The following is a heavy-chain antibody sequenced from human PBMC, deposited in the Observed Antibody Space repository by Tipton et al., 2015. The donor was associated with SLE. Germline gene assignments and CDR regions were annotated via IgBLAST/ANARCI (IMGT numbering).Heavy chain of an antibody. CDR1: GGSISSGSYY. CDR3: ARQRGRWLLDAFDI. D-gene: IGHD6-19*01. V-gene: IGHV4-39*01. Sequence: TLSLTCTVSGGSISSGSYYWSWIRQPAGKGLEWIGSIYYSENTYYNPSLKSRVTISVDTSKNQFSLKLSSVTAADTAVYYCARQRGRWLLDAFDIWGQGTMVTVSS. J-gene: IGHJ3*02. CDR2: IYYSENT.